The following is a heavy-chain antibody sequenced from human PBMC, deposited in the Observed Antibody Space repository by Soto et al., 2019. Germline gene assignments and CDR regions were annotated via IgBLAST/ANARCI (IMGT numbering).Heavy chain of an antibody. D-gene: IGHD1-7*01. Sequence: ASVKVSCKASGYTFTSYDINWVRQATGQGLEWMGWMNPNSGNTGYAQKFQGRVTMTRNTSISTAYMELSSLRSEDTAVYYCAGELYGEGYYGMDVWGQGTTVTVSS. J-gene: IGHJ6*02. CDR1: GYTFTSYD. CDR2: MNPNSGNT. CDR3: AGELYGEGYYGMDV. V-gene: IGHV1-8*01.